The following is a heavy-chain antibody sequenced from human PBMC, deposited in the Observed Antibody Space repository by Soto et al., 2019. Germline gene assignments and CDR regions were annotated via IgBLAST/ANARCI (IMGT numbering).Heavy chain of an antibody. D-gene: IGHD6-13*01. J-gene: IGHJ3*02. CDR3: ARRSLGTALDAFDI. CDR2: ISSSSSTI. Sequence: EVQLVESGGGLVQPGGSLRLSCAASGFTFSSYNMNWVRQAPGKGLEWVSYISSSSSTIYYADSVKGRFTISRDNAKNSLYLQMNNLRDEATAVYYCARRSLGTALDAFDIWGQGTMVTVSS. V-gene: IGHV3-48*02. CDR1: GFTFSSYN.